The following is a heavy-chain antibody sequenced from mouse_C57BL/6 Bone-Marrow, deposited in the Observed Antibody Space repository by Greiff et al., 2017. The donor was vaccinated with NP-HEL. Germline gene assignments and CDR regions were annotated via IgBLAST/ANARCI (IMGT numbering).Heavy chain of an antibody. CDR2: INPNNGGT. Sequence: VQLQQSGPELVKPGASVKMSCKASGYTFTDYNMHWVKQSHGKSLEWIGYINPNNGGTSYNQKFKGKATLTVNKSSSTAYMELRSLTSEDSAVYYCARGGYDGYSPFDYWGQGTTLTVSS. J-gene: IGHJ2*01. D-gene: IGHD2-3*01. CDR1: GYTFTDYN. V-gene: IGHV1-22*01. CDR3: ARGGYDGYSPFDY.